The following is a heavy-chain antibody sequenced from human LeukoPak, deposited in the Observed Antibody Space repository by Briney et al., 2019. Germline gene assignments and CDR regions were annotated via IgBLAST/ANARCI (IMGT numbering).Heavy chain of an antibody. CDR2: IRHDEANS. J-gene: IGHJ4*02. CDR3: AKEYTPSSPLGELDS. V-gene: IGHV3-30*02. Sequence: GGSLILSCAVSGFNLNSYAMHWVRQAPGKGLEWVAVIRHDEANSFYADSVQGRFTISRDTSKKLLYLQMNSLRVEDTAVYYCAKEYTPSSPLGELDSWGQGTLVTVSS. CDR1: GFNLNSYA. D-gene: IGHD6-6*01.